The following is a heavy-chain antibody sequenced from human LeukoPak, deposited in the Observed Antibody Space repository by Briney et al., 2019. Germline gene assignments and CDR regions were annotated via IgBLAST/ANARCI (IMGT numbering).Heavy chain of an antibody. Sequence: SETLSLTCAVSGDSISSSNWWSWVRQPPGKGLEWIGEIYHSGSTNYNPSLKSRVTISVDKSKNQFSLKLSSVTAADTAVYYCSGGISRRYFDYWGQGTLVTVSS. V-gene: IGHV4-4*02. CDR1: GDSISSSNW. CDR3: SGGISRRYFDY. CDR2: IYHSGST. D-gene: IGHD3-3*02. J-gene: IGHJ4*02.